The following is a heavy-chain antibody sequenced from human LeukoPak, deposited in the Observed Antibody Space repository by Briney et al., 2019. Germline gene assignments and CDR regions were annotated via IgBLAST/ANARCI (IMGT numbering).Heavy chain of an antibody. J-gene: IGHJ5*02. D-gene: IGHD3-22*01. V-gene: IGHV4-30-4*01. CDR1: GGSISSGDYY. CDR3: AREGGGDDSSGYQRGDT. Sequence: SSETLSLTCTVSGGSISSGDYYWSWIRQPPGKGLEWIVYIHYSGSTYYNPSLKSRVTISVDTSKNQFSLKLSSVTAADTAVYYCAREGGGDDSSGYQRGDTWGQGTLVTVSS. CDR2: IHYSGST.